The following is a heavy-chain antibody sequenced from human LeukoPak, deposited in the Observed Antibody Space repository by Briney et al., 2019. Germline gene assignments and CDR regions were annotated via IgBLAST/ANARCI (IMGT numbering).Heavy chain of an antibody. J-gene: IGHJ6*03. Sequence: SETLSLTCSVSDVSISSSYWSWIRQPPGKGLEWIGYIHYSGSTHYNPSLKSRLTISVDKAKNQFSLKVTSVTAADTAVYYCAKGGGYEAQYYYYYLDVWGKGTTVTISS. CDR1: DVSISSSY. CDR3: AKGGGYEAQYYYYYLDV. V-gene: IGHV4-59*01. D-gene: IGHD5-12*01. CDR2: IHYSGST.